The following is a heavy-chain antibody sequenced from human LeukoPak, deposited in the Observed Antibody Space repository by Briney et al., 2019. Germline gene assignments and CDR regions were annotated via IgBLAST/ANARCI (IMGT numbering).Heavy chain of an antibody. V-gene: IGHV5-51*01. CDR2: IYPGDSDT. Sequence: GESLKISCKGSGYSFTSYWIGRVRQMPGKGLEWMGIIYPGDSDTRYSPSFQGQVTISADKSISTAYLQWSSLKASDTAMYYCARPLPIVGELLGAFDIWGQGTMVAVSS. J-gene: IGHJ3*02. CDR1: GYSFTSYW. CDR3: ARPLPIVGELLGAFDI. D-gene: IGHD1-26*01.